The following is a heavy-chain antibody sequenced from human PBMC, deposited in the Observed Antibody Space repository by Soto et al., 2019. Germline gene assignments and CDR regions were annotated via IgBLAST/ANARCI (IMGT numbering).Heavy chain of an antibody. V-gene: IGHV4-30-4*01. D-gene: IGHD1-26*01. Sequence: PSETLSLTCTVSGGSISSGDYYWSWIRQPPGKGLEWIGYIYYSGSTYYNPSLKSRVTISVDTSKNQFSLKLSSVTAADTAVYYCARTELPHQRDLDYWGQGTLVTVSS. CDR3: ARTELPHQRDLDY. CDR2: IYYSGST. J-gene: IGHJ4*02. CDR1: GGSISSGDYY.